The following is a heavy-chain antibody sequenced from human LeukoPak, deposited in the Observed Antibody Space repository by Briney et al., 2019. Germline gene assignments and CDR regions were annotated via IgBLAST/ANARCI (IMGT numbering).Heavy chain of an antibody. D-gene: IGHD5-12*01. Sequence: PSETLSLTCTVSGGSISSYYWSWIRQPPGKGLEWIGYIYYSGSTNYNPSLKSRVTISVDTSKNQFSLKLSSVTAADTAVYYCARRPVVATNNGTNFDYWGQGTLVTVSS. CDR2: IYYSGST. CDR1: GGSISSYY. J-gene: IGHJ4*02. V-gene: IGHV4-59*12. CDR3: ARRPVVATNNGTNFDY.